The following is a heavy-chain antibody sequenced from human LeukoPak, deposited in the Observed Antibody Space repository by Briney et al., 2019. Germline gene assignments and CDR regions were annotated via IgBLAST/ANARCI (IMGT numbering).Heavy chain of an antibody. CDR3: ARHIARDYVWGSYRGGAGFDY. CDR1: GGSFSGYY. V-gene: IGHV4-34*01. D-gene: IGHD3-16*02. Sequence: SETLSLTCAVYGGSFSGYYWSWIRQPPGKGLEWIGEINHSGSTNYNPSLKSRVTISVDTSKNQFSLKLSSVTAADTAVYYCARHIARDYVWGSYRGGAGFDYWGQGTLVTVSS. J-gene: IGHJ4*02. CDR2: INHSGST.